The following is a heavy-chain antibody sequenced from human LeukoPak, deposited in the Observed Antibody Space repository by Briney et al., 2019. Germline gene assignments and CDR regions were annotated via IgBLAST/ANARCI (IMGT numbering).Heavy chain of an antibody. CDR3: TRVSLVAASVFFDY. CDR1: GFTFGDYA. D-gene: IGHD2-15*01. V-gene: IGHV3-49*04. CDR2: IRSKAYGGTT. Sequence: GGSLRLSCTASGFTFGDYAMSWVRQAPGKGLEWVSFIRSKAYGGTTEYAASVKGRFTISRDDSKSIAYLQMNSLKTEDIAVYYCTRVSLVAASVFFDYWGQGTLVTVSS. J-gene: IGHJ4*02.